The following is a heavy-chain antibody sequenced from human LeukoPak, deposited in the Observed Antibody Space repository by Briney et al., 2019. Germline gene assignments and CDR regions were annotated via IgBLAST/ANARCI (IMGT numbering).Heavy chain of an antibody. Sequence: TGGSLTLSCAAFGFTFSSYAMHWVRQAPGEGLEWVVVISYDGSNKYYADSVKGRFTISRDNSKNTLFLQMNSLRGEDTAVYYCARDFGWISGLDYWGQGTLVTVSS. D-gene: IGHD2-2*03. CDR2: ISYDGSNK. CDR3: ARDFGWISGLDY. CDR1: GFTFSSYA. V-gene: IGHV3-30-3*01. J-gene: IGHJ4*02.